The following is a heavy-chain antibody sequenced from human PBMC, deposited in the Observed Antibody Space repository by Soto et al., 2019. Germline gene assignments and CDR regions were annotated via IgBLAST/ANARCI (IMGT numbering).Heavy chain of an antibody. CDR2: ISPNNGNT. CDR1: GYTFTNYG. V-gene: IGHV1-18*01. CDR3: ARGRAATLAAAGHDY. D-gene: IGHD6-13*01. Sequence: GASVKVSCKASGYTFTNYGISWVRQAPGQGLEWMGWISPNNGNTKYAQKIQGRVTMTTDTSTSTAYIDLRSLISDDTAVYYCARGRAATLAAAGHDYWGQGTLVTVSS. J-gene: IGHJ4*02.